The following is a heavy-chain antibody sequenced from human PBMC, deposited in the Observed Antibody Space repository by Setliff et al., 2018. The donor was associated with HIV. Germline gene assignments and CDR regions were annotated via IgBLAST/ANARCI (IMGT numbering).Heavy chain of an antibody. CDR1: GGSISSGGYY. J-gene: IGHJ4*02. CDR3: TTGVGRSDNDY. D-gene: IGHD2-15*01. Sequence: PSETLSLTCSVSGGSISSGGYYWSWIRQHPGKGLEWIGYIYYTGNINKNPSLESRVTISVDTSKNQFSLNLNSVTAADTAVYYCTTGVGRSDNDYWGRGTLVTVSS. V-gene: IGHV4-30-4*08. CDR2: IYYTGNI.